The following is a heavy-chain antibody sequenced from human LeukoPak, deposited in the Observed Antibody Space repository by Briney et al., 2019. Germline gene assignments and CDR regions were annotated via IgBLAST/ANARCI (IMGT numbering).Heavy chain of an antibody. V-gene: IGHV3-23*01. D-gene: IGHD1-26*01. CDR2: IFGGGGT. CDR1: GFTFSTYT. Sequence: PGGSLRLSCAASGFTFSTYTMNWIRQAPGRGLEWVSGIFGGGGTNYADSVKGRFIFSRDDSRSTLYLQMNGLRAEDTAVYYCAKDKVPDGRWEVDYWGLGTPVIVSS. CDR3: AKDKVPDGRWEVDY. J-gene: IGHJ4*02.